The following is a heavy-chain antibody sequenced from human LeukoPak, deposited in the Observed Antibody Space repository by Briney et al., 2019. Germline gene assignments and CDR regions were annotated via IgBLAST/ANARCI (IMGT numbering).Heavy chain of an antibody. CDR2: ISSSSTTI. J-gene: IGHJ4*02. Sequence: GGSLRLSCAASGFTFSSYNMHWVRQAPGKGLEWISFISSSSTTIDYADSVKGRFTISRDNANNSLYLQMNSLRVEDTSVYYCARRLDSWGQGTLVTVSS. CDR1: GFTFSSYN. CDR3: ARRLDS. V-gene: IGHV3-48*01. D-gene: IGHD2-21*01.